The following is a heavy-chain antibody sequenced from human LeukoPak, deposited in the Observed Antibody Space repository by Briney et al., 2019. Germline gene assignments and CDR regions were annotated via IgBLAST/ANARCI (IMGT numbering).Heavy chain of an antibody. CDR2: ISGSGGST. CDR1: GFTFSSYA. Sequence: GGSLRLSCAASGFTFSSYAMNWVRQAPGKGLEWVSVISGSGGSTYYADSVKGRFTISRDNSKNTLYLQMNSLRAEDTAVYYCAKDPSFYGVVSHFDYWGQGTLVIVSS. D-gene: IGHD3-3*01. V-gene: IGHV3-23*01. J-gene: IGHJ4*02. CDR3: AKDPSFYGVVSHFDY.